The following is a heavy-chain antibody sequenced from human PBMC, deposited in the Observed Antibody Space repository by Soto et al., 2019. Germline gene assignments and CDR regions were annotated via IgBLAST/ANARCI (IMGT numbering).Heavy chain of an antibody. CDR3: ANARYCSGGSCYGLPYYYGMDV. CDR1: GFPFSSYA. Sequence: EVHLLESGGGLVQPGGSLRLSCAASGFPFSSYAMSWVRQAPGKGLEWVSGISGSGAGTYYADSVQGRFTISRYNSENTLYLEMNSLRAEDTAVYYCANARYCSGGSCYGLPYYYGMDVWGQGTTVTVSS. CDR2: ISGSGAGT. D-gene: IGHD2-15*01. V-gene: IGHV3-23*01. J-gene: IGHJ6*02.